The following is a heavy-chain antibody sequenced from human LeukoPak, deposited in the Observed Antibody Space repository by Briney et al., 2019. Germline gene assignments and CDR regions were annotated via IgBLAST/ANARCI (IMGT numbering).Heavy chain of an antibody. J-gene: IGHJ6*03. V-gene: IGHV3-30*18. D-gene: IGHD2-2*01. CDR1: GFTFSSYG. CDR3: AKGLGYCSSTSCSYYYYYYMDV. CDR2: ISYDGSNK. Sequence: GGSLRLSCAASGFTFSSYGMHWVRQAPGKGLEWVAVISYDGSNKYYADSVKGRFTISRDNSKNTLYLQMNSLRAEDTAVYYCAKGLGYCSSTSCSYYYYYYMDVWGKGTTVTVSS.